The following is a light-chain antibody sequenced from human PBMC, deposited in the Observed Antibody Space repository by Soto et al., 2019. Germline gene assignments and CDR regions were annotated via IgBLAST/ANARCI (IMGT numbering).Light chain of an antibody. V-gene: IGKV3-15*01. CDR1: QSVSSN. CDR2: GSS. J-gene: IGKJ4*01. CDR3: QQYNNWPLT. Sequence: EIVMTQSPATMSVSPGERATLSCRASQSVSSNLAWYPQKPGQAPRLLIYGSSTRATGIPARFSGSESGTEFTLASSSLQSEDFALYYCQQYNNWPLTVGGGTKVDIK.